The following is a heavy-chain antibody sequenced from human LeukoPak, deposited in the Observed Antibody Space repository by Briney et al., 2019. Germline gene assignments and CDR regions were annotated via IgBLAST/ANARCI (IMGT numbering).Heavy chain of an antibody. CDR1: GFTFSSYS. V-gene: IGHV3-48*04. CDR2: ISSSSSTI. J-gene: IGHJ5*02. Sequence: GGSLRLSCAASGFTFSSYSMNWVRQAPGKGLEWVSYISSSSSTIYYADSVKGRFTISRDNAKNSLYLQMNSLRAEDTAVYYCAREPLMGTNWFDPWGQGTLVTVSS. D-gene: IGHD1-7*01. CDR3: AREPLMGTNWFDP.